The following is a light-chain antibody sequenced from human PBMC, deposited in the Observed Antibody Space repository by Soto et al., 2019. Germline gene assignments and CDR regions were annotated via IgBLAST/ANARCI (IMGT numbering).Light chain of an antibody. CDR2: KAS. CDR1: PSISIW. CDR3: QQYNTYS. J-gene: IGKJ3*01. Sequence: DVPMSQSPSTLSASVGARVTISCRASPSISIWLAWYQQKPGQAPKLLIYKASSLESGVPSRFSGSGSGTEFTLTISSLQPDDFATYYCQQYNTYSFGPGTKVDIK. V-gene: IGKV1-5*03.